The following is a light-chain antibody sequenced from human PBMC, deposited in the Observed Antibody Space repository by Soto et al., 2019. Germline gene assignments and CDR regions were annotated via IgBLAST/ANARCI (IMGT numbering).Light chain of an antibody. CDR2: AAS. CDR1: RSFASSY. V-gene: IGKV3-20*01. CDR3: QQYGSSPPYT. J-gene: IGKJ2*01. Sequence: DMVLTQSPGTLSLSPGERATLSCRASRSFASSYLGWYQQKPGQAPRLLLYAASKRATGIPDRFSGSGSGTDFTLTISRVEPGDFGVYYCQQYGSSPPYTFGLGTKLDIK.